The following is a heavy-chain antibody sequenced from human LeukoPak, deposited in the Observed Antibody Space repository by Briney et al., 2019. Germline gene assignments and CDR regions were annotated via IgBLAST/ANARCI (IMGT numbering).Heavy chain of an antibody. CDR3: ARQGSSGAAIDY. CDR1: SGSSSSYY. D-gene: IGHD2-15*01. V-gene: IGHV4-59*08. J-gene: IGHJ4*02. Sequence: PSETLSLTCTVSSGSSSSYYWSWIRQPPGKGLEWIGYIYYSGNTNYNPSLKSRVTISVDTSKNQFSLKLSTVTAADTAVYSCARQGSSGAAIDYWGQGALVTVSS. CDR2: IYYSGNT.